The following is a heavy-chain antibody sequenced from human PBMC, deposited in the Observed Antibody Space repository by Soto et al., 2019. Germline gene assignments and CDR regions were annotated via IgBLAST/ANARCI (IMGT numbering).Heavy chain of an antibody. CDR2: IYYSGST. J-gene: IGHJ6*03. V-gene: IGHV4-31*03. Sequence: QVQLQESGPGLVKPSQTLSLTCTVSGGSISRGGYYWSWIRQHPGKGLEWIGYIYYSGSTYYNPSLKSRVTISVDTSENQFSLRLSSVTAADTAVYYCARNDSGYADYMDVWGKGTTVTVSS. CDR3: ARNDSGYADYMDV. D-gene: IGHD5-12*01. CDR1: GGSISRGGYY.